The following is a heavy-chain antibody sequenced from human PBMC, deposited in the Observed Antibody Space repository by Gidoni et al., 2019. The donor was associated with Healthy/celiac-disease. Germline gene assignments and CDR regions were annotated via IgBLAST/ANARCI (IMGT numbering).Heavy chain of an antibody. Sequence: EVQLVESGGGLVKTGGSLRLSCAASGFTFSNDSMNWVGQAPGKGLEWVSSIISSSSYIYYADSVKGRFTISRDNAKNSLYLQMNSLRAEDTAVYYCARGGDYGDYVTPFDYWGQGTLVTVSS. CDR1: GFTFSNDS. CDR2: IISSSSYI. J-gene: IGHJ4*02. V-gene: IGHV3-21*01. CDR3: ARGGDYGDYVTPFDY. D-gene: IGHD4-17*01.